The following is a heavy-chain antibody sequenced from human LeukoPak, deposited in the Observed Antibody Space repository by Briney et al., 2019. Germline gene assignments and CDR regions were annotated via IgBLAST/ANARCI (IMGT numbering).Heavy chain of an antibody. CDR2: ISWNSGSI. CDR1: GFTFDDYA. CDR3: AKDISDSSGFHDAFDI. Sequence: GGSLRLSCAASGFTFDDYAMPWVRQAPGKGLEWVSGISWNSGSIGYADSVKGRFTISRDNAKNSLYLQMNSLRGEDTALYYCAKDISDSSGFHDAFDIWGQGTMVTVSS. D-gene: IGHD3-22*01. V-gene: IGHV3-9*01. J-gene: IGHJ3*02.